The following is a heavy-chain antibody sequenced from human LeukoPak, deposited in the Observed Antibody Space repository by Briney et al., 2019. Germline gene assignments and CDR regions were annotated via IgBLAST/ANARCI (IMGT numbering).Heavy chain of an antibody. J-gene: IGHJ6*02. CDR2: IYHSGST. CDR1: GGSISSGGYP. CDR3: ARGPGITAMEPKYYYYYGMDV. V-gene: IGHV4-30-2*01. Sequence: SQTLSLTCAVSGGSISSGGYPWSWIRQPPGKGLEWIGYIYHSGSTYYNPSLKSRVTISVDRSKNQFSLKLSSVTAADTAVYYCARGPGITAMEPKYYYYYGMDVWGQGTTVTVSS. D-gene: IGHD5-18*01.